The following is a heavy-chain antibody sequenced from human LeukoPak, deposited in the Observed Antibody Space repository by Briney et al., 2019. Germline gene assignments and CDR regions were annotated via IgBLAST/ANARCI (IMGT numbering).Heavy chain of an antibody. V-gene: IGHV3-53*01. J-gene: IGHJ4*02. Sequence: GGSLRLSCAASEFSVGSNYMTWVRQAPGKGLEWVSLIYSGGSTYYADSVKGRFTISRDNSKNTMYLQMNSLRAEDTAVYYCAKRIQSAMAMGYWGQGTLVTVSS. CDR1: EFSVGSNY. CDR2: IYSGGST. D-gene: IGHD5-18*01. CDR3: AKRIQSAMAMGY.